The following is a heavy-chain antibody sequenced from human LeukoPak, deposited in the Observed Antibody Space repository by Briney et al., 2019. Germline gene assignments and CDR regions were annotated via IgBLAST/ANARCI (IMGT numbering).Heavy chain of an antibody. J-gene: IGHJ6*02. CDR3: ARVGGTNYYYYGMDV. CDR1: GGSISSYY. Sequence: PSETLSLTCTVSGGSISSYYWSWVRQPPGKGLEWIGYIYDSGSTNYNPSLKSRVTISVDTSKNQFSLKLSSVTAADTAVYYCARVGGTNYYYYGMDVWGQGTTVTVSS. D-gene: IGHD2-2*01. V-gene: IGHV4-59*01. CDR2: IYDSGST.